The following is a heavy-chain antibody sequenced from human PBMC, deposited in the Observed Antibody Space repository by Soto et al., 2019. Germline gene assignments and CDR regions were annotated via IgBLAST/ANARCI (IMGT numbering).Heavy chain of an antibody. CDR1: GFPFSDRY. D-gene: IGHD2-8*02. Sequence: EVQLVESGGDLVQPGGSLRLSCAASGFPFSDRYMDWVRQAPGKGLEWVGRIRKRVHSYTTEYAASVKGRFTILRDDSKNSLYLEISSLKTEDTAVYYWATGIGMPGTGYWGQGTLVTVSS. CDR3: ATGIGMPGTGY. V-gene: IGHV3-72*01. J-gene: IGHJ4*02. CDR2: IRKRVHSYTT.